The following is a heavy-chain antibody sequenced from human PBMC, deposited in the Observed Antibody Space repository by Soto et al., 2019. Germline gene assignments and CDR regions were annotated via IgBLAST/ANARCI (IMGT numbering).Heavy chain of an antibody. J-gene: IGHJ4*02. D-gene: IGHD4-17*01. CDR1: GFTFSSYG. V-gene: IGHV3-23*01. CDR3: AKALYSDYELTTFDY. Sequence: ESGGGLEQPGNFLRLSCAASGFTFSSYGMSWVRQAPGKGLEWVSAMSGSGDRSYYTESVKGRFIISRDNSKSTLYLHMSNLRAEDTAVYYCAKALYSDYELTTFDYWGQGSLVTVFS. CDR2: MSGSGDRS.